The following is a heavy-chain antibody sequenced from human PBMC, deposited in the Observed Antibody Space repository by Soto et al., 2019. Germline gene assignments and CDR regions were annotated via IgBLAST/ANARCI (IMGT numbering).Heavy chain of an antibody. J-gene: IGHJ3*02. CDR2: IYHSGST. CDR1: GGSISSGGYS. D-gene: IGHD5-12*01. Sequence: SETLSLTCAVSGGSISSGGYSWSWIRQPPGKGLEWIGYIYHSGSTYYNPSLKSRVTISVDTSKNQFSLKLSSVTAADTAVYYCARGRSGYNYPLQKRDAFDIWGQGTMVTVSS. V-gene: IGHV4-30-2*01. CDR3: ARGRSGYNYPLQKRDAFDI.